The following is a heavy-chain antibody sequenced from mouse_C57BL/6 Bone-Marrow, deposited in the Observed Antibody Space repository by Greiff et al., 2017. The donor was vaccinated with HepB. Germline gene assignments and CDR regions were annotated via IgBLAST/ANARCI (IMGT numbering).Heavy chain of an antibody. CDR1: GYTFTGYW. V-gene: IGHV1-9*01. CDR3: ARSPYYYGSSPYYFDY. Sequence: QVQLQQSGAELMKPGASVKLSCKATGYTFTGYWIEWVKQRPGHGLEWIGEILPGSGSTNYNEKFKGKATFTADTSSNTAYMQLSSLTTEDSAIYYCARSPYYYGSSPYYFDYWGQGTTLTVSS. D-gene: IGHD1-1*01. J-gene: IGHJ2*01. CDR2: ILPGSGST.